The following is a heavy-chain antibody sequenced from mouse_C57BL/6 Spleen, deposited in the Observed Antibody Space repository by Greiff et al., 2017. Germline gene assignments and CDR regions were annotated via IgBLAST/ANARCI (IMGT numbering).Heavy chain of an antibody. CDR1: GYTFTSYS. Sequence: QVQLQQSGAELARPGASVKMSCKASGYTFTSYSMHWVKQRPGQGLEWIGYINPSSGYTKYNQKFKDKATLTADKSSSTAYMQLSSLTSEDSAVYYGARSVYYYGSRDAMDYWGQGTSVTVSA. J-gene: IGHJ4*01. D-gene: IGHD1-1*01. V-gene: IGHV1-4*01. CDR2: INPSSGYT. CDR3: ARSVYYYGSRDAMDY.